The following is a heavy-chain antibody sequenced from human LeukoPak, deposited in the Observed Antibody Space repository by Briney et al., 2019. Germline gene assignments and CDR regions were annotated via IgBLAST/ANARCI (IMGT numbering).Heavy chain of an antibody. D-gene: IGHD3-16*01. CDR1: GFTVSRNY. CDR2: IYSDGDT. J-gene: IGHJ4*02. Sequence: GGSLRLSCAASGFTVSRNYMTWVRQAPGKGLVWVSVIYSDGDTYYVDSVKGRFTISRDNSKNTLYLQMNSLRAEDTAVYYCARGPWASFDYWGQGTLVTVSS. V-gene: IGHV3-66*01. CDR3: ARGPWASFDY.